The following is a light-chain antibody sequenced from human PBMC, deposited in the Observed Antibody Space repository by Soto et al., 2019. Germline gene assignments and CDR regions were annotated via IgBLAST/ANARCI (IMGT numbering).Light chain of an antibody. V-gene: IGKV3-11*01. CDR1: ESVSTY. Sequence: EVVLAQSPATLSLSPGDRATLSCRANESVSTYLACYQQKPGQSPRLLIYDTSKRATGLPARFSGSGSGTDCPLTIVSLKPEDFVFYYYQQRSSCRLTFGGGTKVDIK. CDR3: QQRSSCRLT. CDR2: DTS. J-gene: IGKJ4*01.